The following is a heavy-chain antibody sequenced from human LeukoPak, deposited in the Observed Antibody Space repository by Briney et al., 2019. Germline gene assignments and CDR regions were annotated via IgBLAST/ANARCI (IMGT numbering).Heavy chain of an antibody. CDR2: ISGSGGNT. V-gene: IGHV3-23*01. Sequence: GGSLRLSCAASGFTFSSYAMSWVRQAPGKGLEWVSGISGSGGNTYYADSVKGRFTIFRDNSKNTLYLQMNSLRAEDTAVYYCARGGYYNILTGYYNKLLAFDYWGQGTLVTVSS. J-gene: IGHJ4*02. CDR3: ARGGYYNILTGYYNKLLAFDY. CDR1: GFTFSSYA. D-gene: IGHD3-9*01.